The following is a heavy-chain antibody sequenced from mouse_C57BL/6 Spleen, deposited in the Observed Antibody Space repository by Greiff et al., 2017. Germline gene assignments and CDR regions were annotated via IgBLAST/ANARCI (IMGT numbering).Heavy chain of an antibody. D-gene: IGHD1-1*01. CDR2: ISSGGSYT. J-gene: IGHJ4*01. Sequence: EVQGVESGGDLVKPGGSLKLSCAASGFTFSSYGMSWVRQTPDKRLEWVATISSGGSYTYYPDSVKGRFTISRDNAKNTLYLQMSRLKSEDTAMYYCASLYYYGSRNYYAMDYWGQGTSVTVSS. CDR1: GFTFSSYG. CDR3: ASLYYYGSRNYYAMDY. V-gene: IGHV5-6*01.